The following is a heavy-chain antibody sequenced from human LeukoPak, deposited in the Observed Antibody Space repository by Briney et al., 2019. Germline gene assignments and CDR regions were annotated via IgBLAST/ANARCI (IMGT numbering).Heavy chain of an antibody. CDR2: IYYIGST. CDR3: ARDYAFDI. CDR1: GDSISRYY. Sequence: SETLSLTCSVSGDSISRYYWSGMRQPTGKGLEWIGYIYYIGSTNYNPSLKGRVTISVDTSKNQFSLKLSSVTAADTAVYYCARDYAFDIWGEGTMVTVSS. V-gene: IGHV4-59*01. J-gene: IGHJ3*02.